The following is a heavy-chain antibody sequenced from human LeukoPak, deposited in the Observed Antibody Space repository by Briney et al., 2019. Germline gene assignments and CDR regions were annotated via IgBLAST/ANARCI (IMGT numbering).Heavy chain of an antibody. D-gene: IGHD1/OR15-1a*01. CDR3: ARTPTTNYYYYYMDV. Sequence: SETLSLTCTVSGGSLSTGYYYWSWIRQPAGKGLEWIGRIYTSGSTNYNPSLRSRVTMSLDTSKNQFSLKLSSVTAADTAVYYCARTPTTNYYYYYMDVWGKGTTVTISS. J-gene: IGHJ6*03. V-gene: IGHV4-61*02. CDR2: IYTSGST. CDR1: GGSLSTGYYY.